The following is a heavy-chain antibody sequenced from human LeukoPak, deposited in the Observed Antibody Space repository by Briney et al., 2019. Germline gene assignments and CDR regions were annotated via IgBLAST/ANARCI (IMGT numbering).Heavy chain of an antibody. Sequence: GGSLRLSCAASGFTFSSYAMHWVRQAPGKGLEWVAVISYDGSNKYYADSVKGRFTISRDNSKNTLYLQMNSLRAEDTAVYYCVRDLLRFYYGSGSYCDYWGQGTLVTVSS. V-gene: IGHV3-30-3*01. J-gene: IGHJ4*02. CDR2: ISYDGSNK. CDR1: GFTFSSYA. D-gene: IGHD3-10*01. CDR3: VRDLLRFYYGSGSYCDY.